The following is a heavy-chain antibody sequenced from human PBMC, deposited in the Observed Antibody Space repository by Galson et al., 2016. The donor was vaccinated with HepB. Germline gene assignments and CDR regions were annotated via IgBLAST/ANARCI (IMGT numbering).Heavy chain of an antibody. CDR3: ARDKWETLRFYYARDV. D-gene: IGHD1-26*01. CDR1: GYAFSNYG. V-gene: IGHV1-18*01. Sequence: SVKVSCKASGYAFSNYGVTWVRQAPGQGLEWMGRISAYNGQTNYAQKLQDRVTMTIDTSRSTAYMEVRSLRSDDTAVYYCARDKWETLRFYYARDVWGQGTTGTVSS. CDR2: ISAYNGQT. J-gene: IGHJ6*02.